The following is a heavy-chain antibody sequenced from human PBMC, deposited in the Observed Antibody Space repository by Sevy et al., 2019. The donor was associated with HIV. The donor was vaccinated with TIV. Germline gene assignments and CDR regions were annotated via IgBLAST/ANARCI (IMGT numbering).Heavy chain of an antibody. CDR3: ARAPYRQGAFDI. J-gene: IGHJ3*02. Sequence: GGCLRLSCAASGFTFSSYAMHWVRQAPGKGLEWVAVISYDGSNKYYADSVKGRFTISRDNSKNTLYLQMNSLRAEDTAVYYCARAPYRQGAFDIWGQGTMVTVSS. CDR1: GFTFSSYA. V-gene: IGHV3-30-3*01. CDR2: ISYDGSNK.